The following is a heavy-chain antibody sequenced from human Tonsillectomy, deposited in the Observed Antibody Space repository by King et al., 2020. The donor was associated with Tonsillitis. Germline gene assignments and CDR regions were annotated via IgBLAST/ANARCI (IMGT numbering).Heavy chain of an antibody. Sequence: QLQESGPGLVKPSETLSLTCTVSGGSISSYYWSWIRQPPGKGLEWIGYIYYSGSTNYNPSLKSRVTISVDTSKNQFSLKLSSVTAADTAVYYCARLPPWVTTDWYFDLWGRGTLVTVSS. V-gene: IGHV4-59*01. CDR1: GGSISSYY. D-gene: IGHD2-21*02. J-gene: IGHJ2*01. CDR2: IYYSGST. CDR3: ARLPPWVTTDWYFDL.